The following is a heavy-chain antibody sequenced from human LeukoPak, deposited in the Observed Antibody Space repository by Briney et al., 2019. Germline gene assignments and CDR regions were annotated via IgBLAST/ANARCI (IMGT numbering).Heavy chain of an antibody. Sequence: GGSLRLSCAPSGLSFSSYTIHWVRQAPGKGLEWVSSISSTSGYIHYADSVKGRFSISRDNAKDTLFLQMNSLRAEDTAVYYCAKDYYDSSGYLFDYWGQGTLVTVSS. CDR3: AKDYYDSSGYLFDY. D-gene: IGHD3-22*01. J-gene: IGHJ4*02. CDR2: ISSTSGYI. CDR1: GLSFSSYT. V-gene: IGHV3-21*01.